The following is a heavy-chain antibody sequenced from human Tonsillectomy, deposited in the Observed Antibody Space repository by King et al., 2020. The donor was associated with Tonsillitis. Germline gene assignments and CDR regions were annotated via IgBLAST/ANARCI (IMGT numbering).Heavy chain of an antibody. J-gene: IGHJ4*02. CDR2: ISYDGRYK. CDR1: GFTFRSYA. Sequence: QLVQSGGGVVQPGRSLRLSCAASGFTFRSYAMHWVRQAPGKGLEWVALISYDGRYKYYGDSVRGRITIARDNSKNTLYLQMNSLRAEDTAVYFCASTRYSTSSDSLDYWGQGTLVTVYS. D-gene: IGHD6-13*01. CDR3: ASTRYSTSSDSLDY. V-gene: IGHV3-30*04.